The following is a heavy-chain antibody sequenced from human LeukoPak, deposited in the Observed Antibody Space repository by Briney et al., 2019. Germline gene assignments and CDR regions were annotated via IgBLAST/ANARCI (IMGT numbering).Heavy chain of an antibody. Sequence: SETLSPTCAVSGYSISSGYHWGWTRQTPGKGLEWIGSLYAAGNTYYSPSLKSRATISLDKSKNLFPLDLRSVTAADTAVYYCAREIVRGVPGWWGQGTLVTVSS. CDR2: LYAAGNT. CDR3: AREIVRGVPGW. V-gene: IGHV4-38-2*02. CDR1: GYSISSGYH. D-gene: IGHD3-10*01. J-gene: IGHJ4*02.